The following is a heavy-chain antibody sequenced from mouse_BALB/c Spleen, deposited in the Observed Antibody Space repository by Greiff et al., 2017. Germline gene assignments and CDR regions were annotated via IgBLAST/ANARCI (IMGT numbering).Heavy chain of an antibody. J-gene: IGHJ3*01. CDR3: ARVYDGYYPPFAY. CDR1: GFTFSSFG. CDR2: ISSGGST. V-gene: IGHV5-6-5*01. D-gene: IGHD2-3*01. Sequence: EVKLVESGGGLVQPGGSLKLSCAASGFTFSSFGMHWVRQAPEKGLEWVASISSGGSTYYPDSVKGRFTISRDNARNILYLQMSSLRSEDTAMYYCARVYDGYYPPFAYWGQGTLVTVSA.